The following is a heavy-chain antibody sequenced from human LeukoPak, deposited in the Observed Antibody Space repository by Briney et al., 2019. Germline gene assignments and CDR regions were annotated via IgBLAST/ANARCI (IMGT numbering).Heavy chain of an antibody. CDR3: ARAGIAAAGTIRGVKYFQH. CDR1: GGSFSGYY. D-gene: IGHD6-13*01. Sequence: SETLSFTGAVYGGSFSGYYWSWIRQPPGKGLEWIGEISHSGSTNYTPSLKSRVTISVDTSKNQFSLKLSSVTAADTAVYYCARAGIAAAGTIRGVKYFQHWGQGTLVTVS. J-gene: IGHJ1*01. V-gene: IGHV4-34*01. CDR2: ISHSGST.